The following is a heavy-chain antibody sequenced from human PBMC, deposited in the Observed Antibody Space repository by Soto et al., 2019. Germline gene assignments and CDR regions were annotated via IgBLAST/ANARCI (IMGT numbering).Heavy chain of an antibody. CDR1: GFTFSSYA. CDR3: ARGGDFRLGMDV. Sequence: LRLSCAASGFTFSSYAMSWVRQAPGKGLEWVSAISGSGGSTYYADSVKGRFTISRDNSKNTLYLQMNSLRAEDTAVYYCARGGDFRLGMDVWGQGTTVTVSS. CDR2: ISGSGGST. V-gene: IGHV3-23*01. D-gene: IGHD3-3*01. J-gene: IGHJ6*02.